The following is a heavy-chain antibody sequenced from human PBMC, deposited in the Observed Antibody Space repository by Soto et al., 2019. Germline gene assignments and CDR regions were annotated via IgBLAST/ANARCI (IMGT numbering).Heavy chain of an antibody. CDR2: IIPILGIA. V-gene: IGHV1-69*02. D-gene: IGHD6-19*01. CDR1: GGTFSSYT. J-gene: IGHJ5*02. Sequence: QVQLVQSGAEVKKPGSSVKVSCKASGGTFSSYTISWVRQAPGQGLEWMGRIIPILGIANYAQKFQGRVTITADKSTSTAYRELSSLRSEDTAVYYCARAPAGIAVAGRFDPWGQGTLVTVSS. CDR3: ARAPAGIAVAGRFDP.